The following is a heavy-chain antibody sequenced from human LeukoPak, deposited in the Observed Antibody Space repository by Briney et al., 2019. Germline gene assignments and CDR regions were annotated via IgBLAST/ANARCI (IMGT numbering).Heavy chain of an antibody. CDR2: ISYDGSNK. V-gene: IGHV3-30-3*01. J-gene: IGHJ4*02. D-gene: IGHD1-26*01. CDR3: ARVSDGVGATTHFDY. Sequence: GGPLRLSWAASGFTFSSYAMHWVRQAPGKGLGGVAVISYDGSNKYYADSVKGRFTISRDNSKNTLYLQMNSLRAEDTAVYYCARVSDGVGATTHFDYWGQGTLVTVSS. CDR1: GFTFSSYA.